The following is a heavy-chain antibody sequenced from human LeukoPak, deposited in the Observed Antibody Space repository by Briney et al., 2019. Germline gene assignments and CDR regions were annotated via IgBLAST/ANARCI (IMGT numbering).Heavy chain of an antibody. Sequence: GGSLRLSCAAPGFTFSSYAMSWVRQAPGKGLEWVSVISGSGGSTYYADSVKGRFTISRDDSKNTLFLQMNSLRAEDTAVYYCANYDSSGYYLRRYFQHWGQGTLVTVSS. D-gene: IGHD3-22*01. CDR3: ANYDSSGYYLRRYFQH. J-gene: IGHJ1*01. CDR2: ISGSGGST. V-gene: IGHV3-23*01. CDR1: GFTFSSYA.